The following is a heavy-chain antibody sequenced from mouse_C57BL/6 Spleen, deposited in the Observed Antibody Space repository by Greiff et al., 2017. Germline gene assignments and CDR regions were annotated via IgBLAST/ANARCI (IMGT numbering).Heavy chain of an antibody. Sequence: EVQLKESVAELVRPGASVKLSCTASGFNIKNTYMPWVKQRPEQGLEWIGRIDPANGNTKYDPKFQGKATITADTSSNTAYLQLSSLTSEDTAIYYGARFTTVVAYDYWGQGTTLTVSS. D-gene: IGHD1-1*01. CDR1: GFNIKNTY. CDR3: ARFTTVVAYDY. CDR2: IDPANGNT. J-gene: IGHJ2*01. V-gene: IGHV14-3*01.